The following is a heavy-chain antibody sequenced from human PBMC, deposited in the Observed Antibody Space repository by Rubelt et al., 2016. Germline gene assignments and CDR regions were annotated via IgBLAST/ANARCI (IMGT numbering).Heavy chain of an antibody. Sequence: QVQLVQSGAEVKKPGASVKVSCKASGYTFTSYGISWVRQAPGQGLEWMGWISAYDGNTNYAQKLKGRVTMTTDAATRTAYVELRGLGSDDPAVYFCARDQLALYAFDIWGQGTMVTVSS. CDR1: GYTFTSYG. V-gene: IGHV1-18*01. D-gene: IGHD1-1*01. CDR2: ISAYDGNT. CDR3: ARDQLALYAFDI. J-gene: IGHJ3*02.